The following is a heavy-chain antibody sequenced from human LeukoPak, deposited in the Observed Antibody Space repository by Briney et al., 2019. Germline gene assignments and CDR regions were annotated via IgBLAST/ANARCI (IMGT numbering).Heavy chain of an antibody. D-gene: IGHD3-16*02. CDR3: ARASIAQGYFDY. CDR1: GYSFTSYW. V-gene: IGHV5-51*01. CDR2: IYPGDSDT. Sequence: GEALQISCKGSGYSFTSYWIGWVRQLPGKGLEWMGIIYPGDSDTRYSLSFQGQVTISADKSISTAYLQWSSLKASDTAMYYCARASIAQGYFDYWGQGTLVTVSS. J-gene: IGHJ4*02.